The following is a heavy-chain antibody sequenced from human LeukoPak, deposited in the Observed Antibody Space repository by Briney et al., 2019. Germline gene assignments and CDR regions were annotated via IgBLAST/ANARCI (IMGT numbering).Heavy chain of an antibody. D-gene: IGHD3-10*01. V-gene: IGHV1-46*01. Sequence: ASVKVSCKASGGTFSSYAISWVRQAPGQGLEGMGIIDPSGGSTNYAQKFQGRITLTRDTSTSTVYMELSSLRSEDTAIYYCASLGSGSSPIIDFDYWGQGTLVTVSS. CDR2: IDPSGGST. J-gene: IGHJ4*02. CDR3: ASLGSGSSPIIDFDY. CDR1: GGTFSSYA.